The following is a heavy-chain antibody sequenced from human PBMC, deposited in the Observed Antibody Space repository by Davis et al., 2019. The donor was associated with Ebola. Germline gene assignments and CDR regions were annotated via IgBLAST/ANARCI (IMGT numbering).Heavy chain of an antibody. CDR2: IIPIFGTA. CDR3: ARALYCSSTSCYRGFDY. Sequence: SVKVSCKASGGTFSSYAISWVRQAPGQGLEWMGGIIPIFGTANYAQKFQGWVTMTRDTSISTAYMELSRLRSDDTAVYYCARALYCSSTSCYRGFDYWGQGTLVTVSS. CDR1: GGTFSSYA. J-gene: IGHJ4*02. D-gene: IGHD2-2*02. V-gene: IGHV1-69*05.